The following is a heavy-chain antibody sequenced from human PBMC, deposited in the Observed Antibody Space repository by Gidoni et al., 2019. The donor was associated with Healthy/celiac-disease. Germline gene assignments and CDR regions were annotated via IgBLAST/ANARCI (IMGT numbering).Heavy chain of an antibody. CDR3: ARVGGYPFDY. V-gene: IGHV4-34*01. CDR2: INHSGST. CDR1: GGSFSGYY. J-gene: IGHJ4*02. D-gene: IGHD5-12*01. Sequence: QVQLQQWGAGLLKPSETLSRTCAVYGGSFSGYYWSWIRQPPGKGLEWIGEINHSGSTNYNPSLKSRVTISVDTSKNQFSLKLSSVTAADTAVYYCARVGGYPFDYWGQGTLVTVSS.